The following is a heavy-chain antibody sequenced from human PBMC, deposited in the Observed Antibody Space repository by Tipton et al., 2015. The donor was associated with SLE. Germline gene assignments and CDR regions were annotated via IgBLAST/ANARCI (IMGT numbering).Heavy chain of an antibody. J-gene: IGHJ1*01. CDR3: ARFCGGDCYPH. CDR1: TYTFTSYA. CDR2: ISAYNGNT. D-gene: IGHD2-21*01. V-gene: IGHV1-18*01. Sequence: QSGAEVKKPGASVEVSRKASTYTFTSYAISWVRQAPGQGLEWMGWISAYNGNTYYAQKLQDRVTMTTDTSTSTAYMELRSLRSDDTAVYYCARFCGGDCYPHWGQGTLVTVSS.